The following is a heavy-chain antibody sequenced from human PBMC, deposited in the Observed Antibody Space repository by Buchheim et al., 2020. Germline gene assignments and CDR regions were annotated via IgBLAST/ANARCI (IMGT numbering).Heavy chain of an antibody. Sequence: VQLVESGGGLVQPGGSLRLSCAVSGFTFSSYWRTWVRLAPGKGLEWVSNIKQDGSEKYYVDSVKGRFTISRDNARNSLYLQMNSLRVEDTAVYYCAREGSGSTYYYSGMDVWGQGTT. V-gene: IGHV3-7*01. CDR1: GFTFSSYW. D-gene: IGHD3-10*01. CDR2: IKQDGSEK. J-gene: IGHJ6*02. CDR3: AREGSGSTYYYSGMDV.